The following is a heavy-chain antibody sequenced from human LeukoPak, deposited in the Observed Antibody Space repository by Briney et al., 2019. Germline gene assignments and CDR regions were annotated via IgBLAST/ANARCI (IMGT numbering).Heavy chain of an antibody. D-gene: IGHD3-3*01. V-gene: IGHV4-59*12. J-gene: IGHJ5*02. CDR1: GGSISSYY. Sequence: SETLSLTCTVSGGSISSYYWSWIRQPPGKGLEWIGYIYYSGSTNYNPSLKSRVTISVDTSKNQFSLKLSSVTAADTAVYYCARGIRFPQNWFDPWGQGTLVTVSS. CDR2: IYYSGST. CDR3: ARGIRFPQNWFDP.